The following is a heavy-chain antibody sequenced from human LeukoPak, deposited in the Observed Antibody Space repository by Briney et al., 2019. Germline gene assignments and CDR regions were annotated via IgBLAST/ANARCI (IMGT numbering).Heavy chain of an antibody. CDR1: GYTFTVYY. CDR3: ARDPEEYCGGDCYGYGMDV. J-gene: IGHJ6*02. CDR2: INPNSGGT. D-gene: IGHD2-21*02. Sequence: ASVKVSCKASGYTFTVYYMHWVRQAPGQGLERMGWINPNSGGTNYAQKFQGRVTMTRDTSISTAYMELSRLRSDDTAVYYCARDPEEYCGGDCYGYGMDVWGQGTTVTVSS. V-gene: IGHV1-2*02.